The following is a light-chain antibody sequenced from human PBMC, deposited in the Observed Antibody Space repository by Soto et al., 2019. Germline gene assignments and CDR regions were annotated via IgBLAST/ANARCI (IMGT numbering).Light chain of an antibody. CDR1: QSVSSSY. Sequence: EIVLTQSPGTLSLSPGERATLSCRASQSVSSSYLAWYQQKPGQAPRLLIYGASARALGIPARFSGSGSGTEFSFTVTSLQSEDFAVYYCQHYNNWPPYTFGQGTRLEIK. J-gene: IGKJ5*01. V-gene: IGKV3-15*01. CDR2: GAS. CDR3: QHYNNWPPYT.